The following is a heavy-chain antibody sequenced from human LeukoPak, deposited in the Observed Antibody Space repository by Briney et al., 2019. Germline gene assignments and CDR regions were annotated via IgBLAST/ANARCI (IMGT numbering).Heavy chain of an antibody. Sequence: PSETLSLTCAVYGGSFSGYYWSWIRQPPGKGLEWIGEINHSGSTNYNPSLKSRVTISVDTSKNQFSLKLSSVTAADTAVYYCARGHRGVYSGYARAGGVGWFDPWGQGTLVTVSS. CDR2: INHSGST. CDR3: ARGHRGVYSGYARAGGVGWFDP. CDR1: GGSFSGYY. V-gene: IGHV4-34*01. D-gene: IGHD5-12*01. J-gene: IGHJ5*02.